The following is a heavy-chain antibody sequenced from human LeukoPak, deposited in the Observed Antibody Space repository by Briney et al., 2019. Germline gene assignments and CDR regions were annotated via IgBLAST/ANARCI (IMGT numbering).Heavy chain of an antibody. CDR2: ITSSSSTT. CDR3: ARDESPMVRGSIYYYGLDV. D-gene: IGHD3-10*01. CDR1: GLTFSRYS. J-gene: IGHJ6*02. V-gene: IGHV3-48*04. Sequence: PGGSLRLSCAASGLTFSRYSMNWVRQAPGKGLEWVSYITSSSSTTYYADSVKGRFTISRDNAKKSLYLQMNSLRAEDTAVYYCARDESPMVRGSIYYYGLDVWGQGTTVTVSS.